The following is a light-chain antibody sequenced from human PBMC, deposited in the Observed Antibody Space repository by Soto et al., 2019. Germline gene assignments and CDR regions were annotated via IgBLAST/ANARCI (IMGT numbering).Light chain of an antibody. V-gene: IGKV3-20*01. CDR1: QSVSSDY. Sequence: ELVMRQSPGTLSLYPGERATXSCGASQSVSSDYLAWYQQKPGQAPRLLINGAASRATGIPDRFSGSGSGADFTLTISRLEPEDFAVYYCQEYGRSPWTFGQGTKLDI. J-gene: IGKJ1*01. CDR3: QEYGRSPWT. CDR2: GAA.